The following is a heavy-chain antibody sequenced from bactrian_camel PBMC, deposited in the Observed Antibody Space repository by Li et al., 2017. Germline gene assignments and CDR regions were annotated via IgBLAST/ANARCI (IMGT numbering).Heavy chain of an antibody. CDR2: IDSDGRP. J-gene: IGHJ7*01. V-gene: IGHV3S53*01. Sequence: HVQLVESGGGSVQAGGSLTLSCAASGYTNSMNCMGWFRQIPGKEREGVATIDSDGRPSYTDTVKGRFTISKDNAKNTLNLQIRSLKPEDTAIYYCAADDPAFWDGGLCLPVTPMDHWGKGTQVTVS. CDR1: GYTNSMNC. D-gene: IGHD7*01.